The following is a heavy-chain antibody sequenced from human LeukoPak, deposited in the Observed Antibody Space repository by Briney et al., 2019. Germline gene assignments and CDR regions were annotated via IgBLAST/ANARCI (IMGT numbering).Heavy chain of an antibody. V-gene: IGHV3-23*01. J-gene: IGHJ4*02. CDR1: GFTFSSYV. D-gene: IGHD5-18*01. CDR2: ISGSGGST. Sequence: PGGSLRLSCAASGFTFSSYVMSWVRQAPGKGLEWVSAISGSGGSTYYADSVKGRFTISRDNSKNTLYLQMNSLRAEDTAVYYCAKVASYPTVQLWLLPPFDYWGQGTLVTVSS. CDR3: AKVASYPTVQLWLLPPFDY.